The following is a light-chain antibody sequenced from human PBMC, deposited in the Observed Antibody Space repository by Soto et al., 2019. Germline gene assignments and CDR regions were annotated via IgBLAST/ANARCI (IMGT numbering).Light chain of an antibody. CDR2: LEGRGSY. V-gene: IGLV4-60*02. CDR1: SGHSSYI. CDR3: ATCDSNINGV. J-gene: IGLJ3*02. Sequence: QPVLTQSSSASASLGSSVKLTCTLSSGHSSYIIAWHQQQPGKAPRYLMKLEGRGSYNKGSGVPDRFSGSSSGADRYLTISNLQFEDEADYYCATCDSNINGVFGGGTKLTVL.